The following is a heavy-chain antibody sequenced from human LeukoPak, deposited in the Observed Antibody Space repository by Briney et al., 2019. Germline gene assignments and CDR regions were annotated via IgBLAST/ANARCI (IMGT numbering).Heavy chain of an antibody. J-gene: IGHJ4*02. CDR3: ARVGIAAHFDY. V-gene: IGHV4-39*07. D-gene: IGHD6-6*01. Sequence: SETLSLTCTVSGGSISSSYYYWVWIRQPPGKGLEWIGSIYYSGSTYYNPSLKSRVTISVDTSKNQFSLKLSSVTAADTAVYYCARVGIAAHFDYWGQGTLVTVSS. CDR2: IYYSGST. CDR1: GGSISSSYYY.